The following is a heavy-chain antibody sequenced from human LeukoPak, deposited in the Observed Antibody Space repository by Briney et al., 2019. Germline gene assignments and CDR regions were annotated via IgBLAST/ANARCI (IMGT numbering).Heavy chain of an antibody. V-gene: IGHV1-69*05. CDR2: IIPIFGTA. CDR3: ARDNEGDYGDYYAFDI. Sequence: SVKVSCKASGGTFSSYAISWVRQAPGQGLKWMGRIIPIFGTANYAQKFQGRVTITTDESTSTAYMELSSLRSEDTAVYYCARDNEGDYGDYYAFDIWGQGTMVTVSS. D-gene: IGHD4-17*01. CDR1: GGTFSSYA. J-gene: IGHJ3*02.